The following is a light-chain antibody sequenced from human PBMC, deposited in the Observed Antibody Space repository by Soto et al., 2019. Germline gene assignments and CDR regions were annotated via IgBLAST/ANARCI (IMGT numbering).Light chain of an antibody. V-gene: IGKV3-20*01. Sequence: EIVLTQSPGTLSLPPGERATLSCRANQSVSSSYLAWYQKKPGQAPRLLIYGASKRATIILDRFSGSGSGTDLTLTISRLEAEFCAVYFCQQYGNSWWTFGQGNRVEIK. J-gene: IGKJ1*01. CDR2: GAS. CDR3: QQYGNSWWT. CDR1: QSVSSSY.